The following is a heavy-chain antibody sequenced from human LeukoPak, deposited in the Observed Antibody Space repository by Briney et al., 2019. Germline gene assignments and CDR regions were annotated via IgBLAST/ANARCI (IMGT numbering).Heavy chain of an antibody. V-gene: IGHV1-46*01. CDR2: INPSGGST. CDR3: ARLRDTAMGVRYFDY. CDR1: GYTFTRYS. D-gene: IGHD5-18*01. Sequence: GASVKVSCKASGYTFTRYSMHWVRQAPGQGREWMGIINPSGGSTSYAEKFQGRVTMTRDMSTNTVYMELSSLRSEDTAVYYCARLRDTAMGVRYFDYWGQGTLVSVSS. J-gene: IGHJ4*02.